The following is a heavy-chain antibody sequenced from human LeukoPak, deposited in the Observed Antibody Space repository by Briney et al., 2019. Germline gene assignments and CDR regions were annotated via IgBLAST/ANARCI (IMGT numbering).Heavy chain of an antibody. V-gene: IGHV3-23*01. CDR2: ISGSGGST. CDR1: GLTFSSYA. D-gene: IGHD6-19*01. Sequence: GGSLRLSCAASGLTFSSYAMRWVRQAPGKGLEWVSAISGSGGSTYYADSVKGRFTISRDNSKNTLYLQMNSLRAEDMAVYYCAKGHSGWYEDWFDPWGQGTLVTVPS. J-gene: IGHJ5*02. CDR3: AKGHSGWYEDWFDP.